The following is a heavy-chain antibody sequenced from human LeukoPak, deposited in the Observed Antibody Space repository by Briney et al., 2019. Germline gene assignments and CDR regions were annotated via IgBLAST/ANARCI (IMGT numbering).Heavy chain of an antibody. J-gene: IGHJ4*02. CDR1: GYTFTSYD. D-gene: IGHD6-19*01. V-gene: IGHV1-8*03. CDR2: RNPNSGNT. Sequence: ASVKVSCKASGYTFTSYDINWVRQATGQGREWMGWRNPNSGNTGYAQKFQGRVTITRNTSISTAYMELSSLRSEDTAVYYCARVLGIAVAGTPFDYWGQGTLVTVSS. CDR3: ARVLGIAVAGTPFDY.